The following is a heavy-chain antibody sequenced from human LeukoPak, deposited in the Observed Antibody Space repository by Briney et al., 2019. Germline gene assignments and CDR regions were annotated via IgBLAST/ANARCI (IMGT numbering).Heavy chain of an antibody. D-gene: IGHD6-19*01. J-gene: IGHJ4*02. V-gene: IGHV3-20*04. Sequence: GGSLRLSCAASGFLFDDYGMSWVRQAPGKGLEWVSGINWNGGSTGYADSVKGRFTISRDNAKNSLYLQMSSLRAEDTALYYCVRASIAVAATLYYFDYWGQGTLVTVSS. CDR1: GFLFDDYG. CDR2: INWNGGST. CDR3: VRASIAVAATLYYFDY.